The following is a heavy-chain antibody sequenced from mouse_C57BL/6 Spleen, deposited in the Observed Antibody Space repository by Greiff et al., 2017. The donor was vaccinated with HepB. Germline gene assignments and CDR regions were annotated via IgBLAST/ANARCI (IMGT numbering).Heavy chain of an antibody. Sequence: EVQLQQSGPELVKPGASVKISCKASGYTFTDYYMNWVKQSHGKSLEWIGDINPNNGGTSYNQKFKGKATLTVDKSSSTAYMELRSLTSEDSAVYYCARNVRYYFDYWGQGTTLTVSS. CDR3: ARNVRYYFDY. CDR1: GYTFTDYY. V-gene: IGHV1-26*01. J-gene: IGHJ2*01. D-gene: IGHD1-1*01. CDR2: INPNNGGT.